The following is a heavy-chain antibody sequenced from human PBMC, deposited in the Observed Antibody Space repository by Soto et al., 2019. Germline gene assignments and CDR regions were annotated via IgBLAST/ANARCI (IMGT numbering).Heavy chain of an antibody. D-gene: IGHD2-2*01. CDR2: INPNSGGT. CDR1: GYTFTGYY. V-gene: IGHV1-2*04. CDR3: ARDHSRLKDIVVVPAAQYYYGMDV. J-gene: IGHJ6*02. Sequence: GASVKVSCKASGYTFTGYYMHWVRQAPGQGLEWMGWINPNSGGTNYAQKFQGWVTMTRDTSISTAYMELSRLRSDDTAVYYCARDHSRLKDIVVVPAAQYYYGMDVWGQGTTVTVSS.